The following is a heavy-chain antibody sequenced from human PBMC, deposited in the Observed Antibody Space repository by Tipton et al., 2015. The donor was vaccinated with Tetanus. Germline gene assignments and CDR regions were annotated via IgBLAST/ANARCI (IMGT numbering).Heavy chain of an antibody. J-gene: IGHJ5*02. Sequence: TLSLTCTVSDDSMSSGTSYWGWVRQPPGKALEWLGTVYYDGSPYYYSSLKSRLTISVDTSKRQFFLRLTSVTAADTAVYYCARQAENWFDPWGQGTLVTVSS. CDR2: VYYDGSP. CDR1: DDSMSSGTSY. V-gene: IGHV4-39*01. CDR3: ARQAENWFDP.